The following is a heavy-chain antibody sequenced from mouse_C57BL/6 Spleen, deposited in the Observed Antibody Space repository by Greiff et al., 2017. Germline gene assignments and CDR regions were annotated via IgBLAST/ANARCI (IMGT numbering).Heavy chain of an antibody. V-gene: IGHV10-3*01. CDR1: GFTFTTYA. CDR2: IRRKSSNYAT. J-gene: IGHJ4*01. Sequence: EVKLVESGGGLVQPKASLKLSCAASGFTFTTYAMHWVRQAPGKGLEWVARIRRKSSNYATYYADSVKDRFTISRDDSQSMLYLQMNNLKTEDTAMYYCVSGLRYCMDYWGQGTSVTVA. D-gene: IGHD2-14*01. CDR3: VSGLRYCMDY.